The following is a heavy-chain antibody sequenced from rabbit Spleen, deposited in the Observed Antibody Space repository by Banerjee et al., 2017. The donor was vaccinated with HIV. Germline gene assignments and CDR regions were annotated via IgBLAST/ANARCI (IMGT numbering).Heavy chain of an antibody. CDR1: GFSFSSYY. CDR2: IDPVFGIT. J-gene: IGHJ6*01. Sequence: QSLEESGGGLVKPGASLTLTCKASGFSFSSYYMNWVRQAPGKGLEWIGYIDPVFGITYYANWVNGRFYISRENAQNTVFLQMTSLTATDTATYFCARGIPYGFAGDTYPPYAMDLWGPGTLVTFS. D-gene: IGHD6-1*01. CDR3: ARGIPYGFAGDTYPPYAMDL. V-gene: IGHV1S7*01.